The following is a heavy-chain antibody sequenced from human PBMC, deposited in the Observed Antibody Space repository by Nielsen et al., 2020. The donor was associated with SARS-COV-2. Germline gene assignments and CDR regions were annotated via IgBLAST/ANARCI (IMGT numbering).Heavy chain of an antibody. CDR3: AREFALRDTAYFDY. CDR2: ISYDGSNK. Sequence: WIRQPPGKGLEWVAVISYDGSNKYYADSVKGRFTISRDNSKNTLYLQMNSLRPEDTAVYYCAREFALRDTAYFDYWGQGTLVTVSS. D-gene: IGHD5-18*01. V-gene: IGHV3-30-3*01. J-gene: IGHJ4*02.